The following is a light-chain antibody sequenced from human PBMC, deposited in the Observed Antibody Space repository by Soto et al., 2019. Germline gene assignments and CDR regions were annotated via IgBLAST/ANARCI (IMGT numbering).Light chain of an antibody. Sequence: VVLPQSPGTLSLAPGERATVSCRASQSVSNNYLAWYQQKPGQAPRLLIYGASNRATGIPDRFSGSGSGTDFTLTISRLEPEDFAVYYCLQYGSSGTFGQGTKVDIK. CDR1: QSVSNNY. CDR3: LQYGSSGT. J-gene: IGKJ1*01. V-gene: IGKV3-20*01. CDR2: GAS.